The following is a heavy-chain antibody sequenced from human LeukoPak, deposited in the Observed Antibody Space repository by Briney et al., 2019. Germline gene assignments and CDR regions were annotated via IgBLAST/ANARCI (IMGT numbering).Heavy chain of an antibody. D-gene: IGHD4-17*01. J-gene: IGHJ5*02. V-gene: IGHV3-23*01. CDR3: AKDFSAGGNYGYGRFDP. CDR1: GFTFSNYV. Sequence: PGGSLRLSCAASGFTFSNYVMNWVRQAPGKGLEWVSAISGSGDYSNSADSVKGRFTISMDNSENALYLQMNSLRAEDTGVYYCAKDFSAGGNYGYGRFDPWGQGTLVTVSS. CDR2: ISGSGDYS.